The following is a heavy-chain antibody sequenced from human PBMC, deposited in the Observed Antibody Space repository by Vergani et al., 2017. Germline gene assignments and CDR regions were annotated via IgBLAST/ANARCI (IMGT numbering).Heavy chain of an antibody. CDR3: AKDRRIAARIYYYYMDV. V-gene: IGHV3-30*18. D-gene: IGHD6-6*01. Sequence: QVQLVESGGGVVQPGRSLRLSCAASGFTFSSYGMHWVRQAPGKGLEWVAVISYDGSNKYYADSVKGRFTISRDNSKNTLYLQMNSLRAEDTAVYYCAKDRRIAARIYYYYMDVWGKGTTVTVSS. CDR1: GFTFSSYG. J-gene: IGHJ6*03. CDR2: ISYDGSNK.